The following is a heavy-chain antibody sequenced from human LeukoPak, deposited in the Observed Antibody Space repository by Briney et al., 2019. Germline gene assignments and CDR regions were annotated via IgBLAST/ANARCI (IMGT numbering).Heavy chain of an antibody. J-gene: IGHJ4*02. V-gene: IGHV1-2*02. CDR1: EYTFTAYF. CDR3: ARVAIATPGTLPFDS. D-gene: IGHD6-13*01. CDR2: INPNNGGT. Sequence: ASVKVSCKASEYTFTAYFMHWVRQAPGQGLEWLGCINPNNGGTNYAQKFQGRVTMTRDKSISTAYMDLSSLTSDDTALYYCARVAIATPGTLPFDSWGQGTLVTVSS.